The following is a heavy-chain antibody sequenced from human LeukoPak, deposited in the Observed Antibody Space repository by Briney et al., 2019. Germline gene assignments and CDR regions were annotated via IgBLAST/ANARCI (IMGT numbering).Heavy chain of an antibody. Sequence: GGSLRLSCAASGFTFSDYYMSWIRQAPGKGLEWVSYISSSGSTIYYADSVKGRFTISRDNAKNSLYLQMNSPRAEDTAVYYCARGVVVAATQWYYYYGMDVWGQGTTVTVSS. CDR3: ARGVVVAATQWYYYYGMDV. CDR1: GFTFSDYY. CDR2: ISSSGSTI. V-gene: IGHV3-11*01. D-gene: IGHD2-15*01. J-gene: IGHJ6*02.